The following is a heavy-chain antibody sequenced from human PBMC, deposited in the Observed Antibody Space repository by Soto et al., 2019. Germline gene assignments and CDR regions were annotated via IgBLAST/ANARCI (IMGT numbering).Heavy chain of an antibody. D-gene: IGHD6-13*01. V-gene: IGHV3-21*01. CDR2: ISSSSSYI. CDR1: GFTFSSYS. Sequence: GGSLRLSCAASGFTFSSYSMNWVRQAPGKGLEWVSSISSSSSYIYYADSVKGRFTISRDNAKNSLYLQMNSLRAEDTAVYYCARDFVPPEAAAATGYYYYYYYMDVWGKGTTVTVSS. CDR3: ARDFVPPEAAAATGYYYYYYYMDV. J-gene: IGHJ6*03.